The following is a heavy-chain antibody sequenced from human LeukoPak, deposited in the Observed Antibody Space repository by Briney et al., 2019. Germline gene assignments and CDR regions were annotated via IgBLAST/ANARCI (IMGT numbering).Heavy chain of an antibody. J-gene: IGHJ4*02. D-gene: IGHD3-22*01. Sequence: GASLRLSCAASGFTFSSNAMSWVRQAPGKGLEWVSAISGSGGSTYYADSVKGRFTISRDNSKNTLYLQMNSLRAEDTAVYYCAKDFSYYDSSGWGQGTLVTVSS. V-gene: IGHV3-23*01. CDR2: ISGSGGST. CDR3: AKDFSYYDSSG. CDR1: GFTFSSNA.